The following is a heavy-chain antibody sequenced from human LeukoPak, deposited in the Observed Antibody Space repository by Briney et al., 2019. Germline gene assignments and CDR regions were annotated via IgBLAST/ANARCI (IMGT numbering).Heavy chain of an antibody. Sequence: SQTLSLTCSVSGGSISSGGYSWSWIRQPPGKGLEWIGYIYHSGSTYYNPSLRSRVTISVDRSNNQFSLKLSSVTAADTAVYYCARGVPPHLFLDYWGQGILVTVSS. CDR3: ARGVPPHLFLDY. D-gene: IGHD6-6*01. CDR2: IYHSGST. V-gene: IGHV4-30-2*01. J-gene: IGHJ4*02. CDR1: GGSISSGGYS.